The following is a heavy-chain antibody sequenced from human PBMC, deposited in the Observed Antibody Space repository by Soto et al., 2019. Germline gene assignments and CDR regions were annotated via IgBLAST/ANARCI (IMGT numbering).Heavy chain of an antibody. V-gene: IGHV1-2*02. Sequence: XSVKVSCKASGYRFTGYYIHWVRQAPGQGLEWMGWINPDSGATSYAQNFQGRVTLTSDTSISTASMDLTSLTSDDTAVYYCARGDYGTGGYPFPYFDYWGQGTLVTVSS. CDR3: ARGDYGTGGYPFPYFDY. D-gene: IGHD2-8*02. J-gene: IGHJ4*02. CDR1: GYRFTGYY. CDR2: INPDSGAT.